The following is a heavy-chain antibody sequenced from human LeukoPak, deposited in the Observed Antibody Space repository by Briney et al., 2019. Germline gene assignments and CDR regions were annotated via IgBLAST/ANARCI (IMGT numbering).Heavy chain of an antibody. CDR1: GGTFSSYA. Sequence: GASVKVSCKASGGTFSSYAISWVRQAPGQGLEWMGGIIPIFGTANYAQKFQGRVTITADESTSTAYMELSSLRSEDTAVYYSARETQIGGPFDYWGQGTLVTVSS. CDR2: IIPIFGTA. CDR3: ARETQIGGPFDY. V-gene: IGHV1-69*13. D-gene: IGHD2/OR15-2a*01. J-gene: IGHJ4*02.